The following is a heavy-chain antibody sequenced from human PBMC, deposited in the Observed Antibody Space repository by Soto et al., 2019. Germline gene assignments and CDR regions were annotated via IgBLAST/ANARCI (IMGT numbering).Heavy chain of an antibody. Sequence: QVQLQQSGPGLVMPAQTLSLTCAISGDSVSSNSFAWNWIRQSPSRGLEWLGRTYYRSKWYNDYGVTVKGRITINPDTSKNQFSLQLNSVTPEDTAVYYCARGRFNAFGIWGQGTMVTVSS. CDR3: ARGRFNAFGI. CDR1: GDSVSSNSFA. D-gene: IGHD3-3*01. CDR2: TYYRSKWYN. V-gene: IGHV6-1*01. J-gene: IGHJ3*02.